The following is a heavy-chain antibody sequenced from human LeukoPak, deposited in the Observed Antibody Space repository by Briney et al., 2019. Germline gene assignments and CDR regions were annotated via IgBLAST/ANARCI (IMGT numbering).Heavy chain of an antibody. J-gene: IGHJ4*02. CDR3: ARGGSVTYRIDY. CDR1: GGSISSTSYY. CDR2: FYYSGST. D-gene: IGHD1-14*01. Sequence: SETLSLTCTVSGGSISSTSYYWGWIRQPPGKGLEWIGSFYYSGSTYYNPSLKSRVTISIDTSKNQFSLMLSSVTAADTAVYYCARGGSVTYRIDYWGQGTLVTVSS. V-gene: IGHV4-39*01.